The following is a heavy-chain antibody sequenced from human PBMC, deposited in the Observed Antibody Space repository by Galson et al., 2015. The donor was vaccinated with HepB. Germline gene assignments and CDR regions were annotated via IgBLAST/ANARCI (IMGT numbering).Heavy chain of an antibody. CDR1: GFIFSSYD. Sequence: SLRLSCAASGFIFSSYDMHWVRQVTGKGLEWVSSIGTTSDTFYPDSVKGRFTISRENAKNSLYLQMNSLRAGDTAVYYCAGDRGVARAFTANWYFDLWGRGTLVTVSS. D-gene: IGHD5-12*01. CDR2: IGTTSDT. V-gene: IGHV3-13*01. CDR3: AGDRGVARAFTANWYFDL. J-gene: IGHJ2*01.